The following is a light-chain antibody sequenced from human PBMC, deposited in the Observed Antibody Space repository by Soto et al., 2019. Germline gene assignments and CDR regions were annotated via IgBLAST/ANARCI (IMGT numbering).Light chain of an antibody. CDR3: SSYAGSSNV. V-gene: IGLV2-8*01. CDR1: SSDVGGYSY. CDR2: EVN. J-gene: IGLJ1*01. Sequence: ALAQPPSASGSPGQSVAISCTGTSSDVGGYSYVSWYQQHPGKAPKLMIYEVNKRPSGVPDRFSGSKSGNTASLTVSGLQAEDEADYYCSSYAGSSNVFGTGTKVTVL.